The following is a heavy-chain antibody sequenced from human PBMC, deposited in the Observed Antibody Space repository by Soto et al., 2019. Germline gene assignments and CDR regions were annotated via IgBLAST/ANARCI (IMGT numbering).Heavy chain of an antibody. V-gene: IGHV3-30-3*01. CDR3: ARDKKPFNWSPSILKSYYYGMDV. D-gene: IGHD1-1*01. CDR1: GFTFRTFA. J-gene: IGHJ6*02. Sequence: GGSLRLSCAASGFTFRTFAMHWVRQAPGKGLEWVAVISNDGSIKYFLDSVKGRFTISRDNSNNTLSLQMDSLRAEDTAVYYCARDKKPFNWSPSILKSYYYGMDVWGQGTTVTVSS. CDR2: ISNDGSIK.